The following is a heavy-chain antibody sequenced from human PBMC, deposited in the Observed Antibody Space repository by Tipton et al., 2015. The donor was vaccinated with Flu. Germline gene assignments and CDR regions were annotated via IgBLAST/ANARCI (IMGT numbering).Heavy chain of an antibody. Sequence: TLSLTCSVSGGSISSHYWTWIRQPAGKRLEWLGRIHSSGSANYNPSLKSRLTISVDTSKGQFSLNLTSVTAADTGVYFCARDRRSYALDYWGQGTLVAVSS. D-gene: IGHD3-16*01. V-gene: IGHV4-4*07. CDR2: IHSSGSA. CDR1: GGSISSHY. CDR3: ARDRRSYALDY. J-gene: IGHJ4*02.